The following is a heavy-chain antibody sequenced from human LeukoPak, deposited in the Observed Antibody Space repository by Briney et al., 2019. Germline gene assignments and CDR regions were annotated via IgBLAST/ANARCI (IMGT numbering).Heavy chain of an antibody. J-gene: IGHJ4*02. CDR1: GDSVSSNSAA. V-gene: IGHV6-1*01. D-gene: IGHD5-12*01. CDR2: TYYRSKWYN. Sequence: SQTLSLTSAISGDSVSSNSAAWNWITQSPSRGLEWLGRTYYRSKWYNDYAVSVKSRIIINPDTSRNQFSLQLNSVTPEDTAVHYCARYSGYGSFDYWGQGTLVTVSS. CDR3: ARYSGYGSFDY.